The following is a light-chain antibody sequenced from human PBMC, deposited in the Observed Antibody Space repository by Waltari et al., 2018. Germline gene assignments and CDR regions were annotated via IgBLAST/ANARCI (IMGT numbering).Light chain of an antibody. J-gene: IGLJ1*01. CDR1: SSDVGGYKS. Sequence: QSALTQPASVSGSPGQSITISCTGTSSDVGGYKSVAWYKQYPGTGPKVMIYDVDNRPSGISYRFSGSKSGNTASLTISGLQPEDEADYYCASYTRSNTYVFGTGTTVTVL. CDR3: ASYTRSNTYV. CDR2: DVD. V-gene: IGLV2-14*01.